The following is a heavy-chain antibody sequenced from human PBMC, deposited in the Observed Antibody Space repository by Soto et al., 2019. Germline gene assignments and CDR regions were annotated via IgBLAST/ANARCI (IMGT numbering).Heavy chain of an antibody. V-gene: IGHV4-30-4*01. D-gene: IGHD7-27*01. CDR3: ARGRYCLTGRCFPNWFDS. Sequence: SETLSLTCSVSGDSISNLDYFWAWIRQLPGQALEYIGYIYKSATTYYNPSFESRVAISVDTSKSQFSLNVTSVTAADTAVYFCARGRYCLTGRCFPNWFDSWGQGALVTVSS. J-gene: IGHJ5*01. CDR2: IYKSATT. CDR1: GDSISNLDYF.